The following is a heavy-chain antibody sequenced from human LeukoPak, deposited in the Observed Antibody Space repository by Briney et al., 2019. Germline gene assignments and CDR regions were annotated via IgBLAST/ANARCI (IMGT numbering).Heavy chain of an antibody. V-gene: IGHV3-9*03. CDR3: AKGVTGSYSHDAFDI. CDR1: GFTFDDYA. J-gene: IGHJ3*02. D-gene: IGHD1-26*01. CDR2: ISWNSGSI. Sequence: PGRSLRLSCAASGFTFDDYAMHWVRQAPGKGLEWVSGISWNSGSIGYADSVKGRFTISRDNAKNSLYLQMNSLRAEDMALYYCAKGVTGSYSHDAFDIWGQGTMVTVSS.